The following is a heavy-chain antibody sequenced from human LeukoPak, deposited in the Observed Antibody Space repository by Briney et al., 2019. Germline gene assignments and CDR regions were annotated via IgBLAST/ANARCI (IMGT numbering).Heavy chain of an antibody. J-gene: IGHJ3*02. D-gene: IGHD3-22*01. V-gene: IGHV4-39*01. Sequence: SETLSLTCTVSGASFSDSTYYWAWIRQPPGKGLEWIVSIYFSETKYNPSLKSRITMSGDTSKNQFSLKLSSVTAADTAVYYCASPSKLVISRGGFDIWGQGTMVTVSA. CDR3: ASPSKLVISRGGFDI. CDR2: IYFSET. CDR1: GASFSDSTYY.